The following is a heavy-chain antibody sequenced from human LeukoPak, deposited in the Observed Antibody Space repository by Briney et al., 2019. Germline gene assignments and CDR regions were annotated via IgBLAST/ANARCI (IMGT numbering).Heavy chain of an antibody. CDR3: ANLPL. CDR1: GFTFSNAW. V-gene: IGHV3-30*18. J-gene: IGHJ4*02. CDR2: ISYDGSNK. Sequence: PGGSLRLSCAASGFTFSNAWMGWVRQAPGKGLEWVAVISYDGSNKYYADSVKGRFTISRDNSKNTLYLQMNSLRPEDAAVYYCANLPLWGQGTLVTVSS.